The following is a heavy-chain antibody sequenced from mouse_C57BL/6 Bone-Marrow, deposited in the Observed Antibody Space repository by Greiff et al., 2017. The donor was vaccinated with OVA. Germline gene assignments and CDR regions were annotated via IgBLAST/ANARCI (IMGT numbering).Heavy chain of an antibody. CDR3: ARQGRRRRYFDY. CDR1: EYEFPSHD. CDR2: INSDGGST. Sequence: VQLQQSGGGLVQPGESLKLSCESNEYEFPSHDMSWVRKTPEKRLELVAAINSDGGSTYYPDTMERRFIISRDNTKKTLYLQMSSLRSEDTTLYYCARQGRRRRYFDYWGQGTTLTVSS. V-gene: IGHV5-2*01. J-gene: IGHJ2*01. D-gene: IGHD2-12*01.